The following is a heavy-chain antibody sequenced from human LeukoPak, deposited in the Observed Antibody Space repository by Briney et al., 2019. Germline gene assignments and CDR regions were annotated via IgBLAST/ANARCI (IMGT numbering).Heavy chain of an antibody. CDR3: ARDPAWGAIDY. J-gene: IGHJ4*02. Sequence: GGSLRLSCAASGFTVSSNYMNWVRQAPGKGLEWVSVIYSGGSTYYADSVKGRFTISKDNAKNSVYLQMDGLSAEDTAIYYCARDPAWGAIDYWGQGTRVTVSS. V-gene: IGHV3-66*01. CDR2: IYSGGST. D-gene: IGHD3-16*01. CDR1: GFTVSSNY.